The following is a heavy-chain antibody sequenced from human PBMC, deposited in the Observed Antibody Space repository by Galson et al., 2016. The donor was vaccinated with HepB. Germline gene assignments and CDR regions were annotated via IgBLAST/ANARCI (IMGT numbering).Heavy chain of an antibody. Sequence: SLRLSCAGSGFSFSTYSLNWVRQAPGKGLEWISYISANGRSTYYADSVKGRFTISRDNAKSSLYLQMDSLRAEDTAVYYCARPILYGDFDYWGQGTLVLVSS. D-gene: IGHD2-8*01. V-gene: IGHV3-48*04. CDR2: ISANGRST. CDR3: ARPILYGDFDY. J-gene: IGHJ4*02. CDR1: GFSFSTYS.